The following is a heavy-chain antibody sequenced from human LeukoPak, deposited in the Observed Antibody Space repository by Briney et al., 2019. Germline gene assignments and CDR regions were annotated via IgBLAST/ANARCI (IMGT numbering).Heavy chain of an antibody. CDR2: ISYDGSNK. CDR1: GFTFSSYG. CDR3: AKDQSFAPYYYYDSRGDGSFDY. D-gene: IGHD3-22*01. V-gene: IGHV3-30*18. Sequence: GGSLRLSCAASGFTFSSYGMHWVRQAPGKGLEWVAVISYDGSNKYYADSVKGRFTISRDNSKNTLYLQMNSLRAEDTAVYYCAKDQSFAPYYYYDSRGDGSFDYWGQGTLVTVSS. J-gene: IGHJ4*02.